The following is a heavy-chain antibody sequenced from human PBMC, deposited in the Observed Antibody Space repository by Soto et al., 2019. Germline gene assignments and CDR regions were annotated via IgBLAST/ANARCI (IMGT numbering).Heavy chain of an antibody. D-gene: IGHD1-26*01. CDR2: IYHSGST. Sequence: QVQLQESGPGLVKPSGTLSLTCAVSGGSISSNYWWSWVRQPPGKGLERIGEIYHSGSTNYNPSLKSRVTISVDKSKNQFSLKLSSVTAADTAVYYCATVCRLYSGNYRRYFDCWGQGTLVTVSS. J-gene: IGHJ4*02. CDR3: ATVCRLYSGNYRRYFDC. CDR1: GGSISSNYW. V-gene: IGHV4-4*02.